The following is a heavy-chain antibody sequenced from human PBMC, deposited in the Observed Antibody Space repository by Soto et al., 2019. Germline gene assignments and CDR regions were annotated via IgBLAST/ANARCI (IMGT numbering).Heavy chain of an antibody. CDR3: ASPSGVAAYH. CDR1: GGTLNSYA. J-gene: IGHJ5*02. D-gene: IGHD2-15*01. V-gene: IGHV1-69*13. Sequence: GTSLKVCCKASGGTLNSYAISWVRQAPGQGLEWMGGIIPIFGTANYAQKFEGRVTITADESTSTAYMELSSLRSEDTAVYYCASPSGVAAYHWGQRTLVTVSS. CDR2: IIPIFGTA.